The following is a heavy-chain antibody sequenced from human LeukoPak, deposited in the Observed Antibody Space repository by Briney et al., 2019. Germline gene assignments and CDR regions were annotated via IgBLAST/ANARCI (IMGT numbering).Heavy chain of an antibody. Sequence: PGGSLRLSCAASGFTFSDYYMSWIRQAPGKGLEGVSYISSSGSTIYYADSAKGRFTISRDNAKNSLYLQMNSLRAEDTAVYYCAREISGERTYYFDYWGQGTLVTVSS. J-gene: IGHJ4*02. CDR3: AREISGERTYYFDY. D-gene: IGHD1-26*01. V-gene: IGHV3-11*01. CDR2: ISSSGSTI. CDR1: GFTFSDYY.